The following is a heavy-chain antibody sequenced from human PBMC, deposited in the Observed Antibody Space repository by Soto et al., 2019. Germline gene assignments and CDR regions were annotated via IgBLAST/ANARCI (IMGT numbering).Heavy chain of an antibody. CDR3: ATVLRSSTSRGSDFDP. V-gene: IGHV1-2*02. D-gene: IGHD2-2*01. J-gene: IGHJ5*02. CDR1: DYYFTGYN. CDR2: IDPNSGVT. Sequence: QVQLVQSGAEVKKPGASIKVSCKAYDYYFTGYNIHWVRQAPGQGLEWMGWIDPNSGVTNYAQKFQRRGTMTGDTSITTAYLEVKTLRSDDTAVYYCATVLRSSTSRGSDFDPWGQGTKVTVSS.